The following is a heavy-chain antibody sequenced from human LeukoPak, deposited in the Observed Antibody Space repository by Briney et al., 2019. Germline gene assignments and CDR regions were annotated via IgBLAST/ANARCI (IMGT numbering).Heavy chain of an antibody. CDR3: ARAPDYHDTSGYYWLDS. D-gene: IGHD3-22*01. CDR1: GFTFHAYS. Sequence: GGSLRLSCAASGFTFHAYSMNWVRQAPGKGLDWVASISSSSAYISYADSLKGRFTISRDNAKNSLFLHIHSLRAEDTAVYYCARAPDYHDTSGYYWLDSWGQGTLVTVSS. CDR2: ISSSSAYI. V-gene: IGHV3-21*01. J-gene: IGHJ4*02.